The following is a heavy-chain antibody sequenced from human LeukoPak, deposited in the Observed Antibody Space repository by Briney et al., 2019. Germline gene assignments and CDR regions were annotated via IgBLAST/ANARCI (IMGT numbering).Heavy chain of an antibody. CDR3: ARSPGYSSSWYYYMDV. V-gene: IGHV4-4*07. Sequence: PSETLSLTCTVSGGSISSYYWRWIRQPAGKGLEWIGRIYTSGSTNYNPSLKSRVTMSVDTSKNQFSLKLSSVTAADTAVYYCARSPGYSSSWYYYMDVWGKGTTVTVSS. J-gene: IGHJ6*03. D-gene: IGHD6-13*01. CDR1: GGSISSYY. CDR2: IYTSGST.